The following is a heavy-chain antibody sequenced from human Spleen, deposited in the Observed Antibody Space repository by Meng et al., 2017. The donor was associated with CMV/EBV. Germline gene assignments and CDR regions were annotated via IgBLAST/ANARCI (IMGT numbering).Heavy chain of an antibody. CDR2: INPSGGST. J-gene: IGHJ6*02. Sequence: ASVKVSCKASGYTFSAYYVHWVRQAPGQGLEWMGIINPSGGSTSYAQKFQGRVTMTRDTSTSTVYMELSSLRSEDTAVYYCARDRGGIAARPPFGYYYGMDVWGQGTTVTVSS. V-gene: IGHV1-46*01. CDR3: ARDRGGIAARPPFGYYYGMDV. D-gene: IGHD6-6*01. CDR1: GYTFSAYY.